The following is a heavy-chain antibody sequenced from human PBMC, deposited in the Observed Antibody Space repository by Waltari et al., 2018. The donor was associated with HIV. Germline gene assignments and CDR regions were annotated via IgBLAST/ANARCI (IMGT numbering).Heavy chain of an antibody. D-gene: IGHD3-22*01. Sequence: QLHLVQSGAEVKKPGASVKVSCKASGYTFRDYGISWVRQAPGQGLEWMGWISGLSEERRNYAQKFQGRVTLSTDTSTTTAYMELRSLRSDDTAIYYCARGSLLRNWLDPWGQGTLVTVSS. J-gene: IGHJ5*02. V-gene: IGHV1-18*01. CDR3: ARGSLLRNWLDP. CDR2: ISGLSEERR. CDR1: GYTFRDYG.